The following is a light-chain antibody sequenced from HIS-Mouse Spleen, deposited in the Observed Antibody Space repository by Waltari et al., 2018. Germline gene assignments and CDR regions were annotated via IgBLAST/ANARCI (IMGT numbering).Light chain of an antibody. CDR3: CSYAGSSTWV. Sequence: QSALTQPASVSGSPGQSITLSCPGPSSAVGSYNLVSWYQQHPGKAPKLMIYEGSKRPSGVSNRFSGSKSGNTASLTISGLQAEDEADYYCCSYAGSSTWVFGGGTKLTVL. J-gene: IGLJ3*02. CDR2: EGS. V-gene: IGLV2-23*01. CDR1: SSAVGSYNL.